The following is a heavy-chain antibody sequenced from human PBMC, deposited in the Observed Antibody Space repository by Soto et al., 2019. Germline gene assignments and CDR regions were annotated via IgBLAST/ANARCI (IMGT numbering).Heavy chain of an antibody. CDR1: GFTFSIDW. Sequence: EVQLVESGGGLVQPGGSLRLSCAASGFTFSIDWMHWVRQAPGKGLVWVSRINSDGSSTSYADSVKGRFNIPRDNAKNPLYLQMNSLRAEGPAVYYCTRTVVTGYWGQVTPVTFSS. J-gene: IGHJ4*02. V-gene: IGHV3-74*01. D-gene: IGHD2-15*01. CDR3: TRTVVTGY. CDR2: INSDGSST.